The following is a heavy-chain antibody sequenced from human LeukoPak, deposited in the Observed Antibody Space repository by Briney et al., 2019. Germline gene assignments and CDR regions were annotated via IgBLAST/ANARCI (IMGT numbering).Heavy chain of an antibody. J-gene: IGHJ3*02. Sequence: SVKVSCKASGYTFTSYGISWVRQAPGQGLEWMGGIIPIFGTANYAQKFQGRVTITADESTSTAYMELSSLRSEDTAVYYCARGGRVVVPAANGAFDIWGQGTMVTVSS. CDR3: ARGGRVVVPAANGAFDI. D-gene: IGHD2-2*01. CDR1: GYTFTSYG. CDR2: IIPIFGTA. V-gene: IGHV1-69*13.